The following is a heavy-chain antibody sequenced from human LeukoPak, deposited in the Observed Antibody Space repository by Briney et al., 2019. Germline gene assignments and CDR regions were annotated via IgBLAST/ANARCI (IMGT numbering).Heavy chain of an antibody. CDR2: IRSSGGRT. CDR3: AKEYSPPRGYSYGYSFDY. V-gene: IGHV3-23*01. Sequence: GGSLRLSCAASGFTFSSHAMSWVRQAPGKGLEWVSVIRSSGGRTYNADSVKGRFTVSRDNSKNTLYLQMNSLRAEDTAVYYCAKEYSPPRGYSYGYSFDYWGQGTLVTVSS. J-gene: IGHJ4*02. CDR1: GFTFSSHA. D-gene: IGHD5-18*01.